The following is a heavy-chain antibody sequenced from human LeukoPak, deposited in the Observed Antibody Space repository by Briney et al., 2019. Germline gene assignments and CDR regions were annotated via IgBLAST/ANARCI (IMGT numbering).Heavy chain of an antibody. Sequence: SGGSLRLSCAASGFTFSSYSMNWVRQAPGKGLEWVSSISSSSSYIYYADSVKGRFTISRDNAKNSLYLQMNSLRAEDTAVYYCARDSGRKPPYYFDYWGQGTLVIVSP. CDR2: ISSSSSYI. J-gene: IGHJ4*02. V-gene: IGHV3-21*01. CDR1: GFTFSSYS. CDR3: ARDSGRKPPYYFDY.